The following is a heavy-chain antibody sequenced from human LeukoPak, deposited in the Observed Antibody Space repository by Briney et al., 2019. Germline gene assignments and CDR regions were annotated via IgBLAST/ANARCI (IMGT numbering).Heavy chain of an antibody. CDR2: MNPNSGNT. D-gene: IGHD3-3*01. CDR3: ARVSTIFGVVIPYYYYGMDV. J-gene: IGHJ6*02. Sequence: ASVKVPCKASGYTFTSYDINWVRQATGQGLEWMGWMNPNSGNTGYAQKFQGRVTMTRSTSISTAYMELSSLRSEDTAVYYCARVSTIFGVVIPYYYYGMDVWGQGTTVTVSS. CDR1: GYTFTSYD. V-gene: IGHV1-8*01.